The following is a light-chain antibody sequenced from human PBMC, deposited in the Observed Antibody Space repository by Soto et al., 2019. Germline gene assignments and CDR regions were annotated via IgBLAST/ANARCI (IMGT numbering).Light chain of an antibody. J-gene: IGKJ5*01. CDR2: YAS. CDR1: QSVSNN. CDR3: QQYNNWPPIT. V-gene: IGKV3-15*01. Sequence: EIVMTQSPATLSVSPGERATLSCRASQSVSNNLVWYQQKPGQAPRLLIYYASTRATGIPARFSGSGSGTEFTLTISSLQSEDFALYYCQQYNNWPPITFGQGTRLEIK.